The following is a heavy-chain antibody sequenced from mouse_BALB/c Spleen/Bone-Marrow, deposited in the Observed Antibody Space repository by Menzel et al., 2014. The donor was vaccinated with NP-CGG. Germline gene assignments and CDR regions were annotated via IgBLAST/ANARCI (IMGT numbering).Heavy chain of an antibody. CDR3: ARPLTGAYFDY. CDR2: ISSGGSYT. CDR1: GFAFSSYD. Sequence: EVQRVESGGGLVKPGGSLKLSCAASGFAFSSYDMSWVRQTPEKRLEWVATISSGGSYTYYPDSVKGRFTISRDNARNTLYLQMSSPRSEDTALYYCARPLTGAYFDYWGQGTTLTVSS. V-gene: IGHV5-9*02. J-gene: IGHJ2*01. D-gene: IGHD4-1*01.